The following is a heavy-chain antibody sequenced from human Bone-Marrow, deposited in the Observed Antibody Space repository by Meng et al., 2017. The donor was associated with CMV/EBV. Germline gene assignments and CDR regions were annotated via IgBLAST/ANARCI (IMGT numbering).Heavy chain of an antibody. CDR3: ARAGQWLVDYYYYYGMDV. CDR2: TYYRSKWYN. V-gene: IGHV6-1*01. J-gene: IGHJ6*02. CDR1: GDSVSSNSAA. D-gene: IGHD6-19*01. Sequence: SQTLSLPCAISGDSVSSNSAAWNWIRQSPSRGLEWLGRTYYRSKWYNDYAVSVKSRITINPDTSKNQFSLQLNSVTPEDTAVYYCARAGQWLVDYYYYYGMDVWGQGTTVTVSS.